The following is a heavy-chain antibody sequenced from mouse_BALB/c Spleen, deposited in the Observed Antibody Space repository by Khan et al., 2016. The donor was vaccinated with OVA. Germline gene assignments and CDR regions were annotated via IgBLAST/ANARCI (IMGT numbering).Heavy chain of an antibody. CDR3: ARDGSRYTYAMDY. CDR2: ISYSGST. J-gene: IGHJ4*01. D-gene: IGHD2-3*01. V-gene: IGHV3-2*02. CDR1: GYSITSDYA. Sequence: VQLKESGPGLVKPSQSLSLTCTVTGYSITSDYAWNWIRQFPGNKLEWTGYISYSGSTNYNPALKNRISITRDTSKNQFFLQLNSVTTEDTATYYCARDGSRYTYAMDYWGQGTSVTVSS.